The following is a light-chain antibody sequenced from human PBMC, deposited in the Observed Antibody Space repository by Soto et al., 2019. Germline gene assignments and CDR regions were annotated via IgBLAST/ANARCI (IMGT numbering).Light chain of an antibody. CDR2: AAS. J-gene: IGKJ1*01. CDR1: QSISST. CDR3: QQFYNSPLT. V-gene: IGKV1-9*01. Sequence: ILETQSPATLSVFDGERPTLSCRASQSISSTLAWYQQKPGKAPKLLTYAASTWDSGVPSRFSGTGSGTEFTLTISSLQPEDFATYYCQQFYNSPLTFGQGTTVGIK.